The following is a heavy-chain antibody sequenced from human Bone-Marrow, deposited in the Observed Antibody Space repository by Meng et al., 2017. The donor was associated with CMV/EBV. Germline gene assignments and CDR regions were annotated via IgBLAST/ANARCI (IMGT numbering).Heavy chain of an antibody. CDR1: GYTFTSYD. D-gene: IGHD2-8*01. J-gene: IGHJ4*02. V-gene: IGHV1-8*01. CDR3: ARGSIVLMVYALDY. CDR2: MNPNSGNT. Sequence: ASVKVSCKASGYTFTSYDINWVRQATGQGLEWMGWMNPNSGNTGYAQKFQGRVTMTRNTSISTAYMELSSLRSEDTAVYYCARGSIVLMVYALDYWVQGTLVTVSS.